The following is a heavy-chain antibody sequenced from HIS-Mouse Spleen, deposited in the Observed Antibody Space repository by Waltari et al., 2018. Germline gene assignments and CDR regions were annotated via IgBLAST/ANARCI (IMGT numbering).Heavy chain of an antibody. CDR2: INPNSGGT. CDR3: ARDQLGGFDY. CDR1: GYTFTGYY. J-gene: IGHJ4*02. V-gene: IGHV1-2*02. D-gene: IGHD7-27*01. Sequence: QVQLVQSGAEVKKPGASVKVSCKASGYTFTGYYMHWVRQAPGQGLEWMGWINPNSGGTNYAQKLQGRVTMNRDTSISTAYMELSRLRSDDTAVYYCARDQLGGFDYWGQGTLVTVSS.